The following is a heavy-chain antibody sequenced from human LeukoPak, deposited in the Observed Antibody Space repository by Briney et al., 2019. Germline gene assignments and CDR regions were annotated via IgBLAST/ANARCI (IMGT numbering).Heavy chain of an antibody. Sequence: SETLSLTCTVSGGSINGYFWSWMRQPAGKGLGWIGRILTNGNTDYNPSLNSRVTMSMDTSRNQFSLKLRSVSAADTAVYYCARSARVEPGTGYYFDSWGRGTLVTVSS. CDR2: ILTNGNT. CDR3: ARSARVEPGTGYYFDS. D-gene: IGHD2-15*01. J-gene: IGHJ4*02. CDR1: GGSINGYF. V-gene: IGHV4-4*07.